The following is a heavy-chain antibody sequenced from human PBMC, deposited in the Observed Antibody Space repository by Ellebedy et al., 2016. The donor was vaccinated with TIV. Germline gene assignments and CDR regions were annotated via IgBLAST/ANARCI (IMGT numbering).Heavy chain of an antibody. V-gene: IGHV1-18*04. Sequence: ASVKVSCKASGYRFTSYGISWVRQAPGQGLEWMGWIRIYNGETNYAQKFQGRVSVTSDSSTNTAYIELRSLTSDDTAVYYCARGSGTYYADYWGQGTLVTVSS. CDR1: GYRFTSYG. D-gene: IGHD1-26*01. CDR3: ARGSGTYYADY. J-gene: IGHJ4*02. CDR2: IRIYNGET.